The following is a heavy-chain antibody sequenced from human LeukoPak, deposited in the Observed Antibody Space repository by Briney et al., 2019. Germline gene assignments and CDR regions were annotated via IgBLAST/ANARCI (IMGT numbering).Heavy chain of an antibody. V-gene: IGHV3-23*01. CDR2: ISGNGDIT. J-gene: IGHJ4*02. CDR3: AKVTGGDMITYGGLDY. CDR1: GFTFSNYA. D-gene: IGHD3-16*01. Sequence: GGSLRLSCAASGFTFSNYAMSWVRQAPGKGLEWVSAISGNGDITYYTDSVKGRFTISRDNSKNTLYLQMNSLRAEDTAICYCAKVTGGDMITYGGLDYWGQGTLVTVSS.